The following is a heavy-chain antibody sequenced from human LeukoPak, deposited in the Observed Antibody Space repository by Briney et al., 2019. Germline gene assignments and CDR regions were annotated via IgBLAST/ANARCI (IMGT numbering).Heavy chain of an antibody. Sequence: PGGSLRLSCAASGFTFSSYSMNWVRQAPGKGLEWVSSITSSSNYIYYVDSVKGRFTISRDNAKNSLYLQMNSLTAEDTAVYYCARPTLPFTIHSPFDYWGQGTLVTVSS. CDR2: ITSSSNYI. D-gene: IGHD3-3*01. CDR1: GFTFSSYS. CDR3: ARPTLPFTIHSPFDY. J-gene: IGHJ4*02. V-gene: IGHV3-21*01.